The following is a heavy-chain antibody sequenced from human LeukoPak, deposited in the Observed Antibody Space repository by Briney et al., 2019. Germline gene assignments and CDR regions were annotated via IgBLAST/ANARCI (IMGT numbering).Heavy chain of an antibody. CDR3: ARRVPTVTKNGYYFDY. J-gene: IGHJ4*02. CDR2: INHSGST. V-gene: IGHV4-34*01. Sequence: SETLSLTCAVYGGSFSGYYWSWIRQPPGKGLEWIGEINHSGSTNYNPSLKSRVTISVDTSKNQFSLKLSSVTAADTAVYYCARRVPTVTKNGYYFDYWGQGTLVTVSS. D-gene: IGHD4-17*01. CDR1: GGSFSGYY.